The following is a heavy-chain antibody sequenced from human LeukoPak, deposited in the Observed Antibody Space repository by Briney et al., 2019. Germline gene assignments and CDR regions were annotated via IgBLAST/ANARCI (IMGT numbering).Heavy chain of an antibody. CDR2: IYYSGST. J-gene: IGHJ4*02. CDR1: GGSITSYY. V-gene: IGHV4-59*01. D-gene: IGHD3-22*01. Sequence: SETLSLTCTVSGGSITSYYWSWIRQPPGKGLGWIGYIYYSGSTNYNPSLKSRVTISVDTSKNQFSLKLRSVTAADTAVYYCARYGESSGYYFDYWGQGTLVTVSS. CDR3: ARYGESSGYYFDY.